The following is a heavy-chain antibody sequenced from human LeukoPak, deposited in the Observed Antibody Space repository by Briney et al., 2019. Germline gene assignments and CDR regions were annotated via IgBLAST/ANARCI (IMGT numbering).Heavy chain of an antibody. V-gene: IGHV3-53*01. CDR3: ARDAPPYCGGDCGGNSY. D-gene: IGHD2-21*02. CDR1: GFTVSSNY. Sequence: GGSLRLSCAASGFTVSSNYMSWVRQAPGKGLEWVSVIYSGGSTYYADSVKGRFTISRDNSKNTLYLQVNSLRAEDTAVYYCARDAPPYCGGDCGGNSYWGQGTLVTVSS. CDR2: IYSGGST. J-gene: IGHJ4*02.